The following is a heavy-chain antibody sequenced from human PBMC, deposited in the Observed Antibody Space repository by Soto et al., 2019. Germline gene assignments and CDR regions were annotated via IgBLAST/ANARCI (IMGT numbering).Heavy chain of an antibody. CDR3: ARQASGTPYFYYYYGMDV. V-gene: IGHV4-39*01. CDR2: IYYSGST. D-gene: IGHD1-1*01. J-gene: IGHJ6*02. Sequence: SETLSLTCTVSGGSISSSSYYWGWIRQPPGKGLEWIGSIYYSGSTYYNPSLKSRVTITVDTSKNQFSLKLSSVTAADTAVYYCARQASGTPYFYYYYGMDVWGQGTTVTVSS. CDR1: GGSISSSSYY.